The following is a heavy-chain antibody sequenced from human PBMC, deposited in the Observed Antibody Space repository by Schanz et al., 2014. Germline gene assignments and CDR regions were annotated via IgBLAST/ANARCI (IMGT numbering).Heavy chain of an antibody. CDR3: AKERIAAAWTFDY. V-gene: IGHV3-9*01. Sequence: EVQLVESGGGLVQPGRSLRLSCAASGFTFDDYAMHWVRQAPGKGLEWVSGISWNSGSIGYADSVKGRFTISRDNSKNTLYLQMNSLRAEDTAVYYCAKERIAAAWTFDYWGQGTLVTVSS. CDR1: GFTFDDYA. J-gene: IGHJ4*02. CDR2: ISWNSGSI. D-gene: IGHD6-13*01.